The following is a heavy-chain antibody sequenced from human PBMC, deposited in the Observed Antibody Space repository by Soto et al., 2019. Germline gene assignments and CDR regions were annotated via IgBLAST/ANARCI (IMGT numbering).Heavy chain of an antibody. D-gene: IGHD6-13*01. CDR2: ISGSGGST. CDR3: AKDLGSSSWYVGAFDI. J-gene: IGHJ3*02. CDR1: GFTFSSYA. V-gene: IGHV3-23*01. Sequence: EVQLLESGGGLVQPGGSLRLSCAASGFTFSSYAMSWVRQAPGKGLEWVSAISGSGGSTYYADSVKGRFTISSDNSKNTLYLQMNSLRAEDTAVYYCAKDLGSSSWYVGAFDIWGQGTMVTVSS.